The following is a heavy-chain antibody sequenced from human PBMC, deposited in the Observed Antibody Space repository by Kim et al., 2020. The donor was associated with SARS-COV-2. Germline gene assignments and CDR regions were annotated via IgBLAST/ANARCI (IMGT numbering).Heavy chain of an antibody. CDR1: GFTFSSYG. Sequence: GSLRLSCAASGFTFSSYGMHWVRQAPGKGLEWVAVISYDGSNKYYADSVKGRFTISRDNSKNTLYLQMNSLRAEDTAVYYCANGLEQWLGPVDYWGQGT. V-gene: IGHV3-30*18. CDR3: ANGLEQWLGPVDY. CDR2: ISYDGSNK. D-gene: IGHD6-19*01. J-gene: IGHJ4*02.